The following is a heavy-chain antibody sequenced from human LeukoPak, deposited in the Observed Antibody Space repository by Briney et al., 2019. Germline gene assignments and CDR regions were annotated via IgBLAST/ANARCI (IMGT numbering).Heavy chain of an antibody. Sequence: GSLRLSCVASGFTFDYYGMTWVRQAPGKGLEWVSGINWNGDSTDYADSVKGRFTVSRDNGQNFLYLHMNSLRAEDTALYYCARDRYYDTSDFLDYWGQGTLVTVSS. CDR3: ARDRYYDTSDFLDY. CDR1: GFTFDYYG. V-gene: IGHV3-20*04. CDR2: INWNGDST. J-gene: IGHJ4*02. D-gene: IGHD3-22*01.